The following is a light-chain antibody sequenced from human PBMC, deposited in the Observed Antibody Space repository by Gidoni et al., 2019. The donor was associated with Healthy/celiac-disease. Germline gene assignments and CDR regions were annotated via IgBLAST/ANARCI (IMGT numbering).Light chain of an antibody. CDR1: NSDVGCYNY. CDR2: DVS. J-gene: IGLJ3*02. Sequence: QSALTQPRSVSGSPGQSVTISFTGTNSDVGCYNYVSWYQQQPGKAPKLMIYDVSKRPSGVPDRFSGSKSGNTASLTISGLQAEDEADYYCCSYAGSYTFEGVFGGGTKLTVL. CDR3: CSYAGSYTFEGV. V-gene: IGLV2-11*01.